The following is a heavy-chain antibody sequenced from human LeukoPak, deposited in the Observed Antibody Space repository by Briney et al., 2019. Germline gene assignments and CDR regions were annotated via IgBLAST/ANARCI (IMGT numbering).Heavy chain of an antibody. D-gene: IGHD3-16*01. CDR2: ISSDGSST. V-gene: IGHV3-74*01. CDR3: ARDWGGYGPTSHDY. CDR1: GFTFSSYW. Sequence: PGGSLRLSCAASGFTFSSYWMHWVRQAPGRGLARVSRISSDGSSTICADSVKGRFTISRDNAKNTLYLQMNSLRAEDTAVYYCARDWGGYGPTSHDYWGQGTLVTVSS. J-gene: IGHJ4*02.